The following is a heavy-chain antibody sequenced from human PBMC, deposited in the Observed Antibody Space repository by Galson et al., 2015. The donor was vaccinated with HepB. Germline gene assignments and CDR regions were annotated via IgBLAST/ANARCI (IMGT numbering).Heavy chain of an antibody. CDR1: GYTFTNFA. Sequence: SVKVSCKASGYTFTNFAITWVRQAPGQGLEWMGWVSTYNGNTNYAQKVRGRVTMTADTSARTAYMELRSLTSDDTAVYYCARDYSSGQFDYWGQGTLVTVSS. J-gene: IGHJ4*02. CDR3: ARDYSSGQFDY. CDR2: VSTYNGNT. V-gene: IGHV1-18*01. D-gene: IGHD3-22*01.